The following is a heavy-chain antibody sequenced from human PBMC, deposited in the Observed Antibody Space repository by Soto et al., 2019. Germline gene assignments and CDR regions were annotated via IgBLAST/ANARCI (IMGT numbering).Heavy chain of an antibody. V-gene: IGHV4-28*01. CDR3: ARSYSSGPNWFDP. CDR1: GYSISSSNW. Sequence: QVQLQESGPGLVKPSDTLSLTCAVSGYSISSSNWWGWIRQPPGKGLEWIGYIYYSGSPYYNPPLKSRVTLAVDTSKNQFSLKLSSVTAVDTAVYYCARSYSSGPNWFDPGGQGTLVTVSS. CDR2: IYYSGSP. D-gene: IGHD6-25*01. J-gene: IGHJ5*02.